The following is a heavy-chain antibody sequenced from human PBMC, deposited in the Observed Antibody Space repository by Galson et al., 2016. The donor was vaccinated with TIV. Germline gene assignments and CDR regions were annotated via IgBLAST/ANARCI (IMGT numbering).Heavy chain of an antibody. CDR2: FTSSGDIT. V-gene: IGHV3-48*03. J-gene: IGHJ4*02. Sequence: SLRLSCAASGFTFRNYDMSWVRQPPGKGLEWVSYFTSSGDITKYADSVKGRFTISRDNAKNTLYLQTNSLRAEDTAVYYCAKWGLWFGQPYYFDYWGQGTLVTVSS. CDR1: GFTFRNYD. CDR3: AKWGLWFGQPYYFDY. D-gene: IGHD3-10*01.